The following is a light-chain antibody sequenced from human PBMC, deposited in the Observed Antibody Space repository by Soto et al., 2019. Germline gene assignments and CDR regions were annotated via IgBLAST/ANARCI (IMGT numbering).Light chain of an antibody. Sequence: DIQMTQSPSILSASVGDSVTITCRASRSVSRWLAWYQQKPGKAPKLLIYDASSLNSGVPSRFSGSGSGTEFTLTISSLQPDDFATYYCQHYNSYSEAFGQGTKVDI. J-gene: IGKJ1*01. CDR1: RSVSRW. CDR2: DAS. CDR3: QHYNSYSEA. V-gene: IGKV1-5*01.